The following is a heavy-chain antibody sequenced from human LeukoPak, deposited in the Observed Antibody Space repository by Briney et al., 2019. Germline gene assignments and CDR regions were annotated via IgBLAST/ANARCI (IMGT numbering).Heavy chain of an antibody. CDR1: GFTFDDYA. CDR3: AKETQVLSGFDP. V-gene: IGHV3-9*01. D-gene: IGHD4/OR15-4a*01. J-gene: IGHJ5*02. Sequence: PGGSLRLSCAASGFTFDDYAMHWVRQAPGKGLEWVSGISWNSGSIGYADSVKGRFTISRDNAKNSLYLQMNSLRAEDTAVYYCAKETQVLSGFDPWGQGTLVAVSS. CDR2: ISWNSGSI.